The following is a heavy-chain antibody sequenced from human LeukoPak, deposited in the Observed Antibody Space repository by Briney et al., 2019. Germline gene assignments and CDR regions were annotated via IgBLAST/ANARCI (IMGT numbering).Heavy chain of an antibody. CDR2: IYYSGST. D-gene: IGHD6-13*01. CDR3: ARLPYSSSWYGWDY. J-gene: IGHJ4*02. CDR1: GGSISSSSYY. V-gene: IGHV4-39*01. Sequence: PSETLSLTCTVSGGSISSSSYYWGWIRQPPGKGLEWIGSIYYSGSTYYNPSLKSRVTISVDTSKNQFSLKLSSVTAADTAVYYCARLPYSSSWYGWDYWGQGTLVTVSS.